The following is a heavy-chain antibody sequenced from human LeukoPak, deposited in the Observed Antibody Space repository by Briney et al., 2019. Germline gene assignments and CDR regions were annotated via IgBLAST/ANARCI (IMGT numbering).Heavy chain of an antibody. CDR1: GFTFSSYA. J-gene: IGHJ5*02. V-gene: IGHV3-7*04. D-gene: IGHD1-26*01. CDR2: IKQDGSEK. CDR3: ARVKLVGATSTNWFDP. Sequence: PGGSLRLSCAAAGFTFSSYAMSWVRQAPGKGLELVANIKQDGSEKYYVDSVKGRFTISRDNAKNSLYLQMNSLRAEDTAVYYCARVKLVGATSTNWFDPWGQGTLVTVSS.